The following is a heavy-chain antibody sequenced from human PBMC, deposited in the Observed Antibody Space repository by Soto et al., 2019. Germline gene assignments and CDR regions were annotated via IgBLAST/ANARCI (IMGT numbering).Heavy chain of an antibody. CDR2: INHSGGT. V-gene: IGHV4-34*01. Sequence: PSETLSLTCAAYGGSFSGYYWSWIRQPPGKGLEWVGEINHSGGTNYNPSLKSRVTISVDTSKNQFSLKLSSVTAADTAVYYCARGSIAARLCWFDPWGQGTLVTVSS. CDR1: GGSFSGYY. CDR3: ARGSIAARLCWFDP. J-gene: IGHJ5*02. D-gene: IGHD6-6*01.